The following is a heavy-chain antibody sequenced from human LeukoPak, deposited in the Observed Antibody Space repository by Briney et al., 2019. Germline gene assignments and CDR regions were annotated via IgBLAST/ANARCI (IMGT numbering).Heavy chain of an antibody. Sequence: EGSLRLSCAASGFTFSSYAMHWVRQAPGKGLEWVAVISYDGSNEYYADSMKGRFTISRDNSKNTLYLQMNSLRAEDTAVYYCARVNRGRNYYGSGNYYGMDVWGQGTTVTVSS. CDR3: ARVNRGRNYYGSGNYYGMDV. CDR2: ISYDGSNE. V-gene: IGHV3-30-3*01. D-gene: IGHD3-10*01. J-gene: IGHJ6*02. CDR1: GFTFSSYA.